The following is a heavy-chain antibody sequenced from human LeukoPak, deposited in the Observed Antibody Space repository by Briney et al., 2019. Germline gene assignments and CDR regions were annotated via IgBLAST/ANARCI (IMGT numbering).Heavy chain of an antibody. CDR2: IIPIFGTA. CDR1: GGTFSSYA. J-gene: IGHJ4*02. CDR3: AREGGGGDYDY. Sequence: GSSVEVSCKASGGTFSSYAISWVRQAPGQGLEWMGGIIPIFGTANYAQRFQGRVTITADESTSTAYMELSSLRSEDTAVYYCAREGGGGDYDYWSQGTLVTVSS. V-gene: IGHV1-69*01. D-gene: IGHD4-17*01.